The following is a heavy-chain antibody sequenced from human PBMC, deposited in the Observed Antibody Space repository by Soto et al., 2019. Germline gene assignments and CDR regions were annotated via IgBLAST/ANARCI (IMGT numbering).Heavy chain of an antibody. Sequence: QVQLAESGGGVVQPGRSLRLSCAASGFTFSCCAMHWVRQAPGKGLEWVAVISYDGSIKYYADSVKGRFTISRDNSKNTLYLQTNSLSFEDTAVYFCAKDEGVGATLGLPSGNDYWGQGTLVTVSS. J-gene: IGHJ4*02. V-gene: IGHV3-30*18. CDR3: AKDEGVGATLGLPSGNDY. CDR1: GFTFSCCA. CDR2: ISYDGSIK. D-gene: IGHD1-26*01.